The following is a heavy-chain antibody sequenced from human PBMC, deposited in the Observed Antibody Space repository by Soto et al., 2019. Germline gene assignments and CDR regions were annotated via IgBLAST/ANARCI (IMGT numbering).Heavy chain of an antibody. J-gene: IGHJ4*02. CDR3: ASDEPGYSNGVDY. V-gene: IGHV3-15*07. D-gene: IGHD5-18*01. Sequence: EVQLVESGGGLVQPGGSLRLSFSGSGPTFNNAWMDLVRQAPGKGPEWGGFVRSGGTTEYAAPVKGRFAISRDDSASIAYLEMNSLQTEDTAVYYCASDEPGYSNGVDYWGQGTLVTVSS. CDR1: GPTFNNAW. CDR2: VRSGGTT.